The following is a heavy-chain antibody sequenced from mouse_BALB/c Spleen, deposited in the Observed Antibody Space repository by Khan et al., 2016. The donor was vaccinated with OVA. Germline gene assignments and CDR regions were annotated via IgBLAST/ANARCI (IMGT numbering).Heavy chain of an antibody. D-gene: IGHD3-1*01. CDR3: AGSGAMDY. V-gene: IGHV5-15*02. J-gene: IGHJ4*01. CDR1: GFTFRDSG. CDR2: ISSLAYSP. Sequence: VQLKQSGGGLVQPGGSRKLSCAASGFTFRDSGMAWVRQAPGKGPEWVACISSLAYSPYYADNLTGRFTISRENAKNTLYLEMSSLRSEDTAVYYSAGSGAMDYWGQGTSVTVSS.